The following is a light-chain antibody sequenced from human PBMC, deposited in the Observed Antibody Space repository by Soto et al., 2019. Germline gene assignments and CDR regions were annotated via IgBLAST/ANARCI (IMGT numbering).Light chain of an antibody. V-gene: IGLV2-14*02. CDR2: EGS. J-gene: IGLJ2*01. CDR1: SSDVGSYNL. Sequence: QSVLTQPASVSGSPGQSITISCTGTSSDVGSYNLVSWYQQHPGKAPKLMIYEGSKRPSGVSNRFSGSKSDYMASLTISGLQADDEGDYYCSSYTRSNTLVFGGGTKVTVL. CDR3: SSYTRSNTLV.